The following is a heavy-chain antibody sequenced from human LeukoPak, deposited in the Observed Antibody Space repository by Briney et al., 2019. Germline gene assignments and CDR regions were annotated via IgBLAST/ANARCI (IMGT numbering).Heavy chain of an antibody. V-gene: IGHV3-23*01. CDR3: AKGRNEDGDAALNY. J-gene: IGHJ4*02. CDR1: GFTFSNYA. Sequence: PGGSLRLSCAASGFTFSNYAVSWVRQAPGKGLEWVSGISAGGSTTFYADSVRGRFTISRDNSKNTLFLQMNSLRAEDTAAYHCAKGRNEDGDAALNYWGQGTLVTVSS. D-gene: IGHD4-17*01. CDR2: ISAGGSTT.